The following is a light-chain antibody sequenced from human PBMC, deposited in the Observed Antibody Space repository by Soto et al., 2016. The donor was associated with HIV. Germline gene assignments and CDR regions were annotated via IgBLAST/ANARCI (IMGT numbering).Light chain of an antibody. CDR1: KLGDKY. CDR2: QDT. Sequence: SYELTQPPSVSVSPGQTTSITCSGDKLGDKYVSWYQQRPGQSPVLVIYQDTMRPSGIPERFSGSIPGNTATLTISGAQAMDEADYFCQAWDSSTGVFGGGTELTV. J-gene: IGLJ2*01. CDR3: QAWDSSTGV. V-gene: IGLV3-1*01.